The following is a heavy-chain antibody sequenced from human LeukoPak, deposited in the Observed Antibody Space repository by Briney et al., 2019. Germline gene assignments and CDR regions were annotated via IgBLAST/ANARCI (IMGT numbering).Heavy chain of an antibody. CDR3: ATDRGWRTSGYYLYYFEY. V-gene: IGHV3-7*01. Sequence: GGSLRLSCAASGFTFSSYWMSWVRQAPGKGLEWVANIKQDGSEKYYVDSVRGRFTISRDNTMNSLYLQMSSLRAEDTAVYYCATDRGWRTSGYYLYYFEYWGQGTLVTFSS. CDR2: IKQDGSEK. J-gene: IGHJ4*02. D-gene: IGHD3-3*01. CDR1: GFTFSSYW.